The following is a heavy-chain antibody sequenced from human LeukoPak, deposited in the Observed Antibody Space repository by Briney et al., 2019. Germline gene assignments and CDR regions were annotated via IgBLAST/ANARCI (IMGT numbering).Heavy chain of an antibody. J-gene: IGHJ4*02. Sequence: SETLSLTCTVSGGSISSYYWSWIRQPAGKGLEWIGRIYTSGSTNYNPSLKSRVTMSVDTSKNQFSLKLNFVTAADTAVYYCARHSPSWGIRNFDYWGQGTLVTVSS. CDR2: IYTSGST. V-gene: IGHV4-4*07. CDR3: ARHSPSWGIRNFDY. CDR1: GGSISSYY. D-gene: IGHD3-16*01.